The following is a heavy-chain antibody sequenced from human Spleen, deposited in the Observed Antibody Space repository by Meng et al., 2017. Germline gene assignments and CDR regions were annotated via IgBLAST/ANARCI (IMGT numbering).Heavy chain of an antibody. J-gene: IGHJ6*02. CDR2: IDRDGNEK. CDR1: GFTVSHNY. D-gene: IGHD1-7*01. CDR3: ATKLAPGYGMGV. V-gene: IGHV3-7*01. Sequence: GGSLRLSCAASGFTVSHNYMSWVRQAPGKGLEWVANIDRDGNEKNYVDSVRGRFTISRDNAKNSLYLQINNLRAGDTAVYYCATKLAPGYGMGVWGQGTTVTVSS.